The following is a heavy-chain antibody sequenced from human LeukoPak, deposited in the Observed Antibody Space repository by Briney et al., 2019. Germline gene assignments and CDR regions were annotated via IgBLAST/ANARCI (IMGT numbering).Heavy chain of an antibody. Sequence: GGPLRLSCAASGFTFSSYAMHWVRQAPGKGLEWVAVISYDGSNKYYADSVEGRFTISRDNARNSLYLQMNSLRAEDTAVYYCARDPAIQIWLSAYYFDYWGRGTQVTVSS. J-gene: IGHJ4*02. CDR3: ARDPAIQIWLSAYYFDY. D-gene: IGHD3-22*01. CDR1: GFTFSSYA. CDR2: ISYDGSNK. V-gene: IGHV3-30-3*01.